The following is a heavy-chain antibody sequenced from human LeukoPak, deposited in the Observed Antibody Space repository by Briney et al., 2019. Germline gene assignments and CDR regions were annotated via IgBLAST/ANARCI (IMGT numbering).Heavy chain of an antibody. D-gene: IGHD2-15*01. CDR2: IYYSGTT. CDR3: ARGGRGSPTDP. J-gene: IGHJ5*02. Sequence: PSETLSLTCTVSGGSISNYYWNWIRQPPGKGLELIGYIYYSGTTNYNPSLKSRVSMSVDTSKNQFSLKLSSVTAADTAVYYCARGGRGSPTDPWGQGTLVTVSS. V-gene: IGHV4-59*01. CDR1: GGSISNYY.